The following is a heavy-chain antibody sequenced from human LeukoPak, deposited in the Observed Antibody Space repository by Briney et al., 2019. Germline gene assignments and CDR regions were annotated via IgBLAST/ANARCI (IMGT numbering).Heavy chain of an antibody. CDR3: ASSSSWYLGSWFDP. CDR2: ISSSSSYI. D-gene: IGHD6-13*01. Sequence: GGTVRLSCAASGFTFSSYSMNWDRQAPGKGLEWVSSISSSSSYIYYADSVKGRFTISRDNAKNSLYLQMNSLRAEDTAVYYCASSSSWYLGSWFDPWGQGTLDTVSS. CDR1: GFTFSSYS. J-gene: IGHJ5*02. V-gene: IGHV3-21*01.